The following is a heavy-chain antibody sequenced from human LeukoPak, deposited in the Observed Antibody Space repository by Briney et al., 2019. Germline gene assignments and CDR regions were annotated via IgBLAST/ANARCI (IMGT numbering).Heavy chain of an antibody. CDR3: ARVGYDSSGYYSGDFDY. Sequence: GASVKVSCKASGYTFTGYYMHWVRQAPGQGLEWMGWINPNSGGTNYAQKFQGRVTMPRDTSISTAYMELSRLRSDDTAVYYCARVGYDSSGYYSGDFDYWGQGTLVTVSS. J-gene: IGHJ4*02. CDR2: INPNSGGT. V-gene: IGHV1-2*02. CDR1: GYTFTGYY. D-gene: IGHD3-22*01.